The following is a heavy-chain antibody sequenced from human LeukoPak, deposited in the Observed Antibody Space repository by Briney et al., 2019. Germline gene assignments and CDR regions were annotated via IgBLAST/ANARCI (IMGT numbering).Heavy chain of an antibody. V-gene: IGHV1-8*01. Sequence: ASVKVSCKASGCTVTSFDINWVRQATGQGLEWMGWMNLDSGNTGYAQKFRGRVTMTRNTSITTAYMEMSGLRSDDTAVYYCARGYAMDVWGQGTTVTVSS. J-gene: IGHJ6*02. CDR1: GCTVTSFD. CDR2: MNLDSGNT. CDR3: ARGYAMDV.